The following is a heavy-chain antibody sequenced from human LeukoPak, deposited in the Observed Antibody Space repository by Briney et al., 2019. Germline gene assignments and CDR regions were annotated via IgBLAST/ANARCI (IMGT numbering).Heavy chain of an antibody. CDR1: GLSLSTTRMR. CDR3: ARIVGYYDCSGYYYDVDF. CDR2: LDWDDDK. J-gene: IGHJ4*02. Sequence: SAHALVQPTQLLTLTQTFSGLSLSTTRMRGSWIRQHSGKALEWLAPLDWDDDKYYSTSVKARLTNSKDTSKDQVVLTMTNMDPVDTATYYCARIVGYYDCSGYYYDVDFCGQGTVVTVSS. V-gene: IGHV2-70*01. D-gene: IGHD3-22*01.